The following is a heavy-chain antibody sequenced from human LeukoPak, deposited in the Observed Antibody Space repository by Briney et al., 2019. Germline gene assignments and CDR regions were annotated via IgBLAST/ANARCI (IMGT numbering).Heavy chain of an antibody. CDR1: GFTFSDYY. J-gene: IGHJ3*02. V-gene: IGHV3-11*04. CDR3: ARDQRLYDFWSGLLEI. D-gene: IGHD3-3*01. CDR2: ISSSGSTI. Sequence: PGGSLRLSCAASGFTFSDYYMSWIRQAPGKGLEWVSYISSSGSTIYYADSVKGRFTISRDNAKNSLYLQMNSLRAEDTAVYYCARDQRLYDFWSGLLEIWGQGTMVTVSS.